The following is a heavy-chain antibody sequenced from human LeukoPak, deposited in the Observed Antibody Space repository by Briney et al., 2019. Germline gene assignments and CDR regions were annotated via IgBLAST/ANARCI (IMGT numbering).Heavy chain of an antibody. Sequence: GGSLTLSCAASGFTVISNLMTWVRQSPGRGLEWLSSIYSGGATYYADSVKGRFTISRDHSNNSVSLQMTNLRVEDTAIYYCARGAYRISWPGIDYWGQGTLVTVSS. V-gene: IGHV3-53*01. J-gene: IGHJ4*02. CDR2: IYSGGAT. CDR1: GFTVISNL. CDR3: ARGAYRISWPGIDY. D-gene: IGHD3-16*02.